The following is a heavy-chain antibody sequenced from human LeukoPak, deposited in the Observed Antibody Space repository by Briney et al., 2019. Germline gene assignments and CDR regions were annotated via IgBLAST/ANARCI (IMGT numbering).Heavy chain of an antibody. D-gene: IGHD3-22*01. CDR3: ARGDYYDAPWIDP. Sequence: MSGGSLRLSCAASGFTFSDYYMSWIRQAPGKGLEWVSYISSSGSTIYYADSVKGRFTISRDNAKNSLYLQMNSLRAEDTAVYYCARGDYYDAPWIDPWGQGTLVTVSS. CDR2: ISSSGSTI. CDR1: GFTFSDYY. V-gene: IGHV3-11*01. J-gene: IGHJ5*02.